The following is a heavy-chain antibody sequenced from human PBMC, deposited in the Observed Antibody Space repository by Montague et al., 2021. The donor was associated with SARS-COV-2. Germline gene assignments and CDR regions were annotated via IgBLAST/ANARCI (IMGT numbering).Heavy chain of an antibody. CDR3: AGTYYYASGSLFDP. D-gene: IGHD3-10*01. Sequence: TLSLTCTVSGGSISSANYYWGWIRQPAGKGLEWIGRFYTSGSTNYNPSLKSRVAISADTSKNQFSLKLSSVTAADTAVYYCAGTYYYASGSLFDPWGQGTLVTVSS. J-gene: IGHJ5*02. V-gene: IGHV4-61*02. CDR2: FYTSGST. CDR1: GGSISSANYY.